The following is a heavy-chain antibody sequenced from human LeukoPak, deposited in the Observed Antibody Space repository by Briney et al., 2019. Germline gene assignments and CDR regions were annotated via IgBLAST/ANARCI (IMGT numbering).Heavy chain of an antibody. CDR2: ISSSSSYI. Sequence: GGSLRLSCAASGFTFSSYSMNWVRQAPGKGLEWVSSISSSSSYIYYADSVKGRFTISRDNAKNSLYLQMNSPRAEDTAVYYCARDLGVSSSWYVAFDIWGQGTMVTVSS. D-gene: IGHD6-13*01. J-gene: IGHJ3*02. CDR3: ARDLGVSSSWYVAFDI. V-gene: IGHV3-21*01. CDR1: GFTFSSYS.